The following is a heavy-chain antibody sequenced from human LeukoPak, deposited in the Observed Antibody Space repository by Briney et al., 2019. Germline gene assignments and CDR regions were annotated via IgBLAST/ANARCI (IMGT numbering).Heavy chain of an antibody. CDR2: ISGSGGNT. Sequence: GGSLRLSCAASGFTFTNHAMSWVRQAPGKGLQWVSAISGSGGNTYYADSVKGRFTISRDNSKNTLYLQMNSLRAEDTAVYYCAKSGNGDSSRSVSLRDISDYWGQGALVTVSS. J-gene: IGHJ4*02. V-gene: IGHV3-23*01. D-gene: IGHD3-22*01. CDR1: GFTFTNHA. CDR3: AKSGNGDSSRSVSLRDISDY.